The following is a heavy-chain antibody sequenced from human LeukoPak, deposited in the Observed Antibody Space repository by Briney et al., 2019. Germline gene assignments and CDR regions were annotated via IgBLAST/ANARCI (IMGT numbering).Heavy chain of an antibody. CDR3: ARAVAGHDFDY. CDR1: GFLLSSYD. Sequence: GGSLRLSCAASGFLLSSYDMHWVRQAPGKGLEGVSGIGTAGDTYYPDSVKGRFTISRENARNSLYLQMDNLRAGDTAVYYCARAVAGHDFDYWGQGTLVTVSS. J-gene: IGHJ4*02. CDR2: IGTAGDT. V-gene: IGHV3-13*01. D-gene: IGHD6-19*01.